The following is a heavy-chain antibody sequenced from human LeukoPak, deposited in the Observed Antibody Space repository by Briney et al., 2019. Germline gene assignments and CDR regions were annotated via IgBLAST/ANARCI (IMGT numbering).Heavy chain of an antibody. J-gene: IGHJ4*02. CDR1: GFTFDDYG. CDR2: INWNGGST. V-gene: IGHV3-20*04. CDR3: ARRYCSSTSCYFDY. Sequence: PGGSLRLSCAASGFTFDDYGMSWVRQAPGKGLEWVSGINWNGGSTGYADPVKGRFTISRDNAKNSLYLQMNSLRAEDTALYYCARRYCSSTSCYFDYWGQGTLVTVSS. D-gene: IGHD2-2*01.